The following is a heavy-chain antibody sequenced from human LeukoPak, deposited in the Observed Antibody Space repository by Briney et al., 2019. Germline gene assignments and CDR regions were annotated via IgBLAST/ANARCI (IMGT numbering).Heavy chain of an antibody. D-gene: IGHD3-10*01. CDR3: AKDRSKGYGSGSSYIRAQKYYFDY. J-gene: IGHJ4*02. V-gene: IGHV3-30*02. Sequence: GGSLRLSCAASRFSFSSYGMHWVRQAPGKGLEWVAYLQYDRTNVQYADSVRGRFTISRDNSKNMLYLQMNSLRADDTAVYYCAKDRSKGYGSGSSYIRAQKYYFDYWGQGTLVTVSS. CDR1: RFSFSSYG. CDR2: LQYDRTNV.